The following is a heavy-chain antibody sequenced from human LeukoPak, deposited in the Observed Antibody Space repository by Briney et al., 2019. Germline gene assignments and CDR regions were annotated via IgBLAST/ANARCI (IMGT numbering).Heavy chain of an antibody. V-gene: IGHV3-30*02. D-gene: IGHD1-14*01. CDR3: AKRTATTEFDY. Sequence: DSVKGRFTISRDNSKNTLYLEMNSLRAEGTAVYYCAKRTATTEFDYWGQGALVTVSS. J-gene: IGHJ4*02.